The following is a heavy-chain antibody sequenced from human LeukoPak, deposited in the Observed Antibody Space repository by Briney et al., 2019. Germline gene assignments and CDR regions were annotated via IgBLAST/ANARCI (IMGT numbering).Heavy chain of an antibody. CDR3: AREGFDF. Sequence: GSVKVSCKASGYTFTNYDVNWVRQATGQGLEWMAWGNPNSCNKDYARHCQGRITVTWDTSISTAYMDLSSLTSEDTAVYYCAREGFDFWGQGTLVTVS. V-gene: IGHV1-8*02. CDR2: GNPNSCNK. CDR1: GYTFTNYD. J-gene: IGHJ5*01.